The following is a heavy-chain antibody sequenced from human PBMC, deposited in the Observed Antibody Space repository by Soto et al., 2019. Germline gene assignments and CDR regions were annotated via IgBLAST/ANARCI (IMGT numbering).Heavy chain of an antibody. CDR3: ARGRGGSGWAYYYGMDV. J-gene: IGHJ6*02. CDR2: IYYSGST. V-gene: IGHV4-59*01. CDR1: GGSISSYY. Sequence: PETLSLTCTVSGGSISSYYWIWIRQPPGKGLEWIGYIYYSGSTNYNPSLKSRVTISVDTSKNQFSLKLSSVTAADTAIYYCARGRGGSGWAYYYGMDVWGQGTTVTVSS. D-gene: IGHD6-19*01.